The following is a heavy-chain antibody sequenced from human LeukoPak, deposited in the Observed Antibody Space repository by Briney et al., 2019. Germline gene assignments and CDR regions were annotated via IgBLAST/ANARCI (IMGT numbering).Heavy chain of an antibody. CDR3: ARGRKVVGEFWRPYYYHYMDV. V-gene: IGHV4-34*01. CDR1: GGSISSYY. Sequence: SETLSLTCTVSGGSISSYYWSWIRQPPGKGLEWIGEINHSGSTNYNPSLGGRVTILVDTSKNQFSLRLSSVTAADTAVYYCARGRKVVGEFWRPYYYHYMDVWGKGTTVTVSS. J-gene: IGHJ6*03. CDR2: INHSGST. D-gene: IGHD3-10*01.